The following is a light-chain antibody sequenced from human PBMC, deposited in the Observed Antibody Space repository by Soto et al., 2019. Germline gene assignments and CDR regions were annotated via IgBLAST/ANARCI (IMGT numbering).Light chain of an antibody. Sequence: QSVLTQPPSASGSPGQSVTISCTGTSSDVGGYNYVSWYQQHPGKAPKLMIYEVSTRPSGVPDRFSGSKSGNTASLTVSGLQAEDEADYYCSSYAGSKTLFGGGTKLTVL. J-gene: IGLJ2*01. CDR1: SSDVGGYNY. CDR2: EVS. V-gene: IGLV2-8*01. CDR3: SSYAGSKTL.